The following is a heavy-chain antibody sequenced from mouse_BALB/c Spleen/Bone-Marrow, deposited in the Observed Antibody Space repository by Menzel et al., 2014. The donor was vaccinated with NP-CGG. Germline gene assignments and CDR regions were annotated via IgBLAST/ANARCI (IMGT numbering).Heavy chain of an antibody. CDR2: IRNKANGYTA. D-gene: IGHD1-1*01. CDR3: ARDENYDIYWYFDV. J-gene: IGHJ1*01. V-gene: IGHV7-3*02. CDR1: GFTFTDYY. Sequence: EVKLVESGGGLVQPGGSLRLSCATSGFTFTDYYMSWVRQTPGKALEWLGFIRNKANGYTADYSVSVKGRFTISRDNPQNILYLQMNTLRAEDSATYYCARDENYDIYWYFDVWGAGTTVTVSS.